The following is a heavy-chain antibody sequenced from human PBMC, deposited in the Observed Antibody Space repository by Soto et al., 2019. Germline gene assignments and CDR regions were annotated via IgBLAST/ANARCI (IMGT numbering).Heavy chain of an antibody. Sequence: PSETLSLTCTVSGGSISSSSYYWGWIRQPPGKGLEWIGSIYYSGSTYYNPSLKSRVTISVDTSKNQFSLKLSSVTAADTAVYYCARPLSYCGGDCYSNAFDIWGQGTMVTV. J-gene: IGHJ3*02. CDR1: GGSISSSSYY. D-gene: IGHD2-21*02. CDR2: IYYSGST. V-gene: IGHV4-39*01. CDR3: ARPLSYCGGDCYSNAFDI.